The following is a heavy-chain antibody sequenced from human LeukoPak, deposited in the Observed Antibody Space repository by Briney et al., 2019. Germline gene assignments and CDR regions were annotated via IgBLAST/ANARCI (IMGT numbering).Heavy chain of an antibody. V-gene: IGHV4-4*07. J-gene: IGHJ5*02. CDR2: IYTSGST. CDR3: ASGGYSSGYAMQGGWFDP. D-gene: IGHD5-18*01. CDR1: GGSISSYY. Sequence: SETLSLTCTVSGGSISSYYWSWIRQPAGKGLEWIGRIYTSGSTNYNPSLKGRVIISVDTSKNQFSLKLTSVTAADTAVYYCASGGYSSGYAMQGGWFDPWGQGTLVTVSS.